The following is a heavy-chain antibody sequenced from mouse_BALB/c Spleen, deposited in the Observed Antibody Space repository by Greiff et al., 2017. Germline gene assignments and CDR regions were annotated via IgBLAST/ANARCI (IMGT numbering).Heavy chain of an antibody. D-gene: IGHD1-2*01. Sequence: LVKTGASVKISCKASGYSFTGYYMHWVKQSHGKSLEWIGYISCYNGATSYNQKFKGKATFTVDTSSSTAYMQLNSLTSEDSAVYNCARHYLSYGMDYWGQGTSVTVSA. V-gene: IGHV1S34*01. CDR2: ISCYNGAT. CDR1: GYSFTGYY. J-gene: IGHJ4*01. CDR3: ARHYLSYGMDY.